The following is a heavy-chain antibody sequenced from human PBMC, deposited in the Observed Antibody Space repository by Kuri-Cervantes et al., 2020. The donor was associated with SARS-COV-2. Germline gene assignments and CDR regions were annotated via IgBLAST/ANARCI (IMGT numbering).Heavy chain of an antibody. V-gene: IGHV3-20*04. CDR3: AKSRLTMVRGVITGDFDY. CDR1: GFTFDDYG. CDR2: INWNGGST. Sequence: GESLKISCAASGFTFDDYGMSWVRQAPGKGLEWVSGINWNGGSTGYADSVKGRFTISRDNSKNTLYLQMNSLRAEDTAVYYCAKSRLTMVRGVITGDFDYWGQGTLVTVSS. D-gene: IGHD3-10*01. J-gene: IGHJ4*02.